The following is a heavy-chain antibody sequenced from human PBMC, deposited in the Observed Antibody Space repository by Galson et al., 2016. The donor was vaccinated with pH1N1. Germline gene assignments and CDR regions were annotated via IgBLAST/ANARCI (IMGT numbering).Heavy chain of an antibody. J-gene: IGHJ5*02. CDR1: GFSLSTSGVG. CDR3: SHCSSWSPPWNNWFDP. Sequence: PALVKPTQTLTLTCTFSGFSLSTSGVGVGWIRQPPGKALEWLALIYWDDDKRYSPSLKSRLTITKDTSKNQVVLTMTNMDPVDTATYYCSHCSSWSPPWNNWFDPWGQGTLVTVSS. V-gene: IGHV2-5*02. CDR2: IYWDDDK. D-gene: IGHD6-13*01.